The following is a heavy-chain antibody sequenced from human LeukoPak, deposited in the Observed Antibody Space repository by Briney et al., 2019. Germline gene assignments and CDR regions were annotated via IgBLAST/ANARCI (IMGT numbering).Heavy chain of an antibody. Sequence: PSETLSLTCTVSGGSISGHFWSWIRQPPGKGLEWIGFVPYSGDTNYSPSFNGRVTISLDTSKSQFSLNLNSVTAADTAVYFCARGGASSRYFGYWGQGTLVTVSS. V-gene: IGHV4-59*11. J-gene: IGHJ4*02. D-gene: IGHD1-26*01. CDR3: ARGGASSRYFGY. CDR2: VPYSGDT. CDR1: GGSISGHF.